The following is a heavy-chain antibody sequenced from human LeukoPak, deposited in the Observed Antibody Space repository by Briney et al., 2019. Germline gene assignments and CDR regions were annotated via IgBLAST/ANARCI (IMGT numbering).Heavy chain of an antibody. Sequence: ASVKVSCKASGYTFTSYGISWVRQAPGQGLEWMGWISAYNGNTNYAQRLQGRVTMTTDTSTSTAYMELRSLRSDDTAVYYCARDRVGATTFDYWGQGTLVTVSS. CDR2: ISAYNGNT. J-gene: IGHJ4*02. CDR3: ARDRVGATTFDY. V-gene: IGHV1-18*01. D-gene: IGHD1-26*01. CDR1: GYTFTSYG.